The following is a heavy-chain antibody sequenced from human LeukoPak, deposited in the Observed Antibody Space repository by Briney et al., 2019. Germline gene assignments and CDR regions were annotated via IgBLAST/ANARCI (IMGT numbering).Heavy chain of an antibody. CDR1: GGSFSDYY. CDR3: ARGRAGSYSSSWNWFDP. CDR2: INHSGST. Sequence: SSETLSLTCVVYGGSFSDYYWSWIRQPPGKGLEWIGEINHSGSTNYNPSLKSRVTISVDTSKNQFSLKLSSVTAADTAVYYCARGRAGSYSSSWNWFDPWGQGTLVTVSS. D-gene: IGHD6-13*01. V-gene: IGHV4-34*01. J-gene: IGHJ5*02.